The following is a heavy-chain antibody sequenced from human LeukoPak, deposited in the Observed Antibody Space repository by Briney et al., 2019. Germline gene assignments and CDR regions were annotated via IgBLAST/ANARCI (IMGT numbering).Heavy chain of an antibody. J-gene: IGHJ6*03. Sequence: GGSLRLSCAAPGFTFSDYYMSWIRQAPGKGLEWVSYISSSGSTIYYADSVKGRFTISRDNAKNSLYLQMNSLRAEDTAVYYCARDCMVVAAAAPYYMDVWGKGTTVTVSS. V-gene: IGHV3-11*04. CDR2: ISSSGSTI. CDR1: GFTFSDYY. D-gene: IGHD2-2*01. CDR3: ARDCMVVAAAAPYYMDV.